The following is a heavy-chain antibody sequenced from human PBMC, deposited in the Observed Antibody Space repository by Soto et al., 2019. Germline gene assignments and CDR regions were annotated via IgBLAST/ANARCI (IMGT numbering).Heavy chain of an antibody. Sequence: PSETLSLTCSVSGYSVSSSDYYWAWIRQPPGKGLEWIGSMFYSGLTYYNPSLKSRVTLSVDTSKNQFSVRLNSVTAADTAVYFCARRRYCLTGRCFPNWFDSWGQGALVTVS. D-gene: IGHD7-27*01. CDR3: ARRRYCLTGRCFPNWFDS. J-gene: IGHJ5*01. V-gene: IGHV4-39*01. CDR2: MFYSGLT. CDR1: GYSVSSSDYY.